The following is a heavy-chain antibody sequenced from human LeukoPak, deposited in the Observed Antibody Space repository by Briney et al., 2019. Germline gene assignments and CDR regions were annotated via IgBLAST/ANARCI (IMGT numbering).Heavy chain of an antibody. CDR2: IFYSGST. V-gene: IGHV4-59*08. Sequence: SETLFLTCTVSGGSISGFYWSWIRQPPGKELQWIGSIFYSGSTNYNPSLKSRVTISVDTSKNQFSLKLSSVTAADTAVYYCARQRFLEWYFDYWGQGTLVTVSS. D-gene: IGHD3-3*01. CDR3: ARQRFLEWYFDY. CDR1: GGSISGFY. J-gene: IGHJ4*02.